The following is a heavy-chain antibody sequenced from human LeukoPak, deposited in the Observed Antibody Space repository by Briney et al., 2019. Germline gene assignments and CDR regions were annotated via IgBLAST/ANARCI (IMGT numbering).Heavy chain of an antibody. J-gene: IGHJ4*02. CDR1: GFTFTSSA. D-gene: IGHD6-19*01. Sequence: GTSVKVSCKASGFTFTSSAMQWVRQARGQRLEGIGWIVVGSGNTNYAQKFQERVTITRDMSTSTAYMELSSLRSEDTAVYYCAVAGTKSHDYWGQGTLATVSS. V-gene: IGHV1-58*02. CDR3: AVAGTKSHDY. CDR2: IVVGSGNT.